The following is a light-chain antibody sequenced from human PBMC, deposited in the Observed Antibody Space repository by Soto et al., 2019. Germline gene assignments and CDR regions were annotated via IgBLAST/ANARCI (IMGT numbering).Light chain of an antibody. CDR2: DAS. V-gene: IGKV1-5*01. CDR1: QSISSW. J-gene: IGKJ1*01. Sequence: DIQMTQSPSTLSASVGDRVTITCRASQSISSWLAWYQQKPGKAPKLLIYDASGLESGVPSRFSGSGSGTEFTLTISSLQPDDFATYYCQQYNSYRTFGQGTKVEIK. CDR3: QQYNSYRT.